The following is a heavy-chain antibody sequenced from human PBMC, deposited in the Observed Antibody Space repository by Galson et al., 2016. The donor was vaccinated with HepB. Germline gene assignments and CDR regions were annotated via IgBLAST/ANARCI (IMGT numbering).Heavy chain of an antibody. Sequence: SVKVSCKASGYSFTRYTIHWVRQAPGQRLEWMGWINAGNGNTKYSQKFQGRVTISRDTSASTAYMELSSLRSEDTTVYYCARSYSGHDHFDYWGQGTLVTVSS. CDR2: INAGNGNT. CDR3: ARSYSGHDHFDY. D-gene: IGHD5-12*01. V-gene: IGHV1-3*01. J-gene: IGHJ4*02. CDR1: GYSFTRYT.